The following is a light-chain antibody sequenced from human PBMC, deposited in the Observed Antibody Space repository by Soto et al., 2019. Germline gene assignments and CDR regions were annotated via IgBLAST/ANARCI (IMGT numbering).Light chain of an antibody. CDR3: QQYGRSPVT. J-gene: IGKJ5*01. V-gene: IGKV3-20*01. CDR2: GAS. Sequence: EMVMRQSPSTLCVYPGGRATLSCRASQSISDTLAWYQQKPGQAPRLLFYGASSRATGIPDRFSGSGSWTDFTLTISRLQPVDVAVYYCQQYGRSPVTFGRGTRLEIK. CDR1: QSISDT.